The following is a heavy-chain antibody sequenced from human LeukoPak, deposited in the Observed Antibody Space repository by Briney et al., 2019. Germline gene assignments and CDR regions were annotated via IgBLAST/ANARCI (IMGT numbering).Heavy chain of an antibody. CDR1: AFSLNAYN. Sequence: GGSLRLSCAASAFSLNAYNMNCVREAPGKGREWVSSISYTGTYIYYADSVKGRFTISRDNAQNSLYLQMNSLRAEATAIYYWVRDRGPYRPIDYRGQGPLVPVSS. CDR2: ISYTGTYI. V-gene: IGHV3-21*04. CDR3: VRDRGPYRPIDY. J-gene: IGHJ4*02. D-gene: IGHD1-26*01.